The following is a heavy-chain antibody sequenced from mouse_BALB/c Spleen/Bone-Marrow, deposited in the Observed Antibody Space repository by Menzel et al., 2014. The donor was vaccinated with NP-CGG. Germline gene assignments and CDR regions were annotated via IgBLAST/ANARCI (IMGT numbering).Heavy chain of an antibody. J-gene: IGHJ4*01. CDR3: SRGGNFDVMDY. CDR1: GYTFTSYY. Sequence: QVQLQQSGAELVKPGASVKLSCKASGYTFTSYYMFWVKPRPGQGLEWIGGINPSNGANNFNEEFKSKATLTVDKSSSTAYMQLSSLTSEDSAVYYCSRGGNFDVMDYWGQGTSVTVSS. CDR2: INPSNGAN. D-gene: IGHD2-1*01. V-gene: IGHV1S81*02.